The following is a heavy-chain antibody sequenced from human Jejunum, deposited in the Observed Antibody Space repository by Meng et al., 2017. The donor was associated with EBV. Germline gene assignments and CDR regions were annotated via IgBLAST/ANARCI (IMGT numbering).Heavy chain of an antibody. V-gene: IGHV4-4*02. D-gene: IGHD3-22*01. Sequence: VQLQGAGPRLGRPSGTLSPTGVWSGGSSSDNDWWSWVRQPPGKGLEWLGEIYHGGGTNYNPSLESRVTISVDKSKNQFSLKLNSVTVADTAVYYCAGNGYYALEYWGPGILVTVSS. CDR1: GGSSSDNDW. J-gene: IGHJ4*02. CDR2: IYHGGGT. CDR3: AGNGYYALEY.